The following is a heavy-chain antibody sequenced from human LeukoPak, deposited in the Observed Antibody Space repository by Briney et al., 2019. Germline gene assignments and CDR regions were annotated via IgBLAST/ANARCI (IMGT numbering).Heavy chain of an antibody. J-gene: IGHJ6*03. Sequence: SETLSLTCNVSGGSISGYHWSWIRQPPGKGLEWLGYIYYSGSSNYNPSLKSRVTISADTSKNQFSLKLSSVTVADTAVYYCARVPRSYYYYYYMDVWGKGTTVTVSS. CDR3: ARVPRSYYYYYYMDV. CDR2: IYYSGSS. CDR1: GGSISGYH. V-gene: IGHV4-59*01.